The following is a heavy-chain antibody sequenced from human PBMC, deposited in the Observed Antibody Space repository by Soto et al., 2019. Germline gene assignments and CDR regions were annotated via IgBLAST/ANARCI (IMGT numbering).Heavy chain of an antibody. J-gene: IGHJ4*02. CDR1: GASISNYY. Sequence: QVRLQESGPGLVKPSETLSLTCTVSGASISNYYWSWIRQPAGKGLECLGRIYASGTTTYNPSLRRSVTLSIGTSKNQFSLNLNSVTAADTAVYYCARESRSELGTVEYWGQGTLVTVSS. D-gene: IGHD1-1*01. CDR3: ARESRSELGTVEY. V-gene: IGHV4-4*07. CDR2: IYASGTT.